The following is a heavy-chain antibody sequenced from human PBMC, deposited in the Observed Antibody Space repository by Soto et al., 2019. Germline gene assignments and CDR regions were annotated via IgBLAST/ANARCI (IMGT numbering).Heavy chain of an antibody. D-gene: IGHD3-22*01. CDR1: GASISSNIYY. V-gene: IGHV4-39*01. Sequence: LSETLSLTCTVSGASISSNIYYWGWIRQPPGKGLEWIGNIHYSGSTYYDSSLKSRVTISVDTSKNQFSLKLSSVTAADTAVYYCASQHYYDSSGYYVVYWGQGTLVTVSS. J-gene: IGHJ4*02. CDR3: ASQHYYDSSGYYVVY. CDR2: IHYSGST.